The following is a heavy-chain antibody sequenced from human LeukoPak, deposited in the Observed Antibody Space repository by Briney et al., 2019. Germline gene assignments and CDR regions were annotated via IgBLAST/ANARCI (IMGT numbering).Heavy chain of an antibody. CDR1: GYSISSSNW. J-gene: IGHJ4*02. D-gene: IGHD1-26*01. CDR3: GRKGGSYWSFDY. CDR2: IYYSGST. Sequence: SETLSLTCAVSGYSISSSNWWGWIRQPPGKGLEWIGYIYYSGSTYYNPSLKSRVTMSVDTSKNQFSLKLSAVTAVDTAVYYCGRKGGSYWSFDYWGQGTLVTVSS. V-gene: IGHV4-28*01.